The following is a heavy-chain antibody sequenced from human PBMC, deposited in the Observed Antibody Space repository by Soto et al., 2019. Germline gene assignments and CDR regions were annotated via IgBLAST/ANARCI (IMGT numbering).Heavy chain of an antibody. CDR2: ISYDGSNK. Sequence: LRLSCTASGFTFSTYSMHWVRQAPGKGLEWVAVISYDGSNKYYADSVKGRFTISRDNSKNTLYLQMNSLRSEDTAVYYCARGGYYYGSGSYYNAFDIWGKGTMVT. CDR3: ARGGYYYGSGSYYNAFDI. D-gene: IGHD3-10*01. CDR1: GFTFSTYS. J-gene: IGHJ3*02. V-gene: IGHV3-30-3*01.